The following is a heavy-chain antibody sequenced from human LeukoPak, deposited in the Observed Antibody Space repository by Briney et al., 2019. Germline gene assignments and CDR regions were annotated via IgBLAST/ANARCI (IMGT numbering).Heavy chain of an antibody. V-gene: IGHV4-4*02. CDR1: GGSISSSNW. J-gene: IGHJ6*03. D-gene: IGHD2-21*02. Sequence: PSGTLSPTCAVSGGSISSSNWWSWVRQPPGKGLEWIGEIYHSGSTNYNPSLKSRVTISVDKSKNQFSLKLSSVTAADTAVYYCAREGEHIVVVTAAYYYYYYMDVWGKGTTVTVSS. CDR2: IYHSGST. CDR3: AREGEHIVVVTAAYYYYYYMDV.